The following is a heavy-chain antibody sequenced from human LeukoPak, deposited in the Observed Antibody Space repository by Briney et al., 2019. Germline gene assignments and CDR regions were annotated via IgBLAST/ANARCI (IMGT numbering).Heavy chain of an antibody. CDR1: GFTFSDHY. Sequence: GGTLRLSCAASGFTFSDHYMSWIRQAPGQGLEWVSYISHTGTTMYYADSVKGRFTLSRDNARNSLYLQMNSLRAGDTAVYYCARGHWGLDSWGQGTLVSVSS. J-gene: IGHJ4*02. CDR3: ARGHWGLDS. V-gene: IGHV3-11*04. CDR2: ISHTGTTM. D-gene: IGHD7-27*01.